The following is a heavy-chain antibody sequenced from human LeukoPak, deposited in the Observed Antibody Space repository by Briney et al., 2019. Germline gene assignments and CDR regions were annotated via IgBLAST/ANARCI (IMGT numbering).Heavy chain of an antibody. V-gene: IGHV3-7*01. CDR1: ESTFSSYW. CDR2: IKQDGSEK. D-gene: IGHD2-21*01. J-gene: IGHJ6*02. CDR3: ARYCGGDCYGMDV. Sequence: GGSLRLSCTASESTFSSYWMSWVRQAPGKGLEWVANIKQDGSEKDYVDSVKGRFTISGDNAKNSLYLQMNSLRAEDTAVYYCARYCGGDCYGMDVWGQGTTVTVSS.